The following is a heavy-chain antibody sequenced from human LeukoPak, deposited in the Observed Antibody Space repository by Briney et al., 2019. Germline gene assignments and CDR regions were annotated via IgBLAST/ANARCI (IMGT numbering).Heavy chain of an antibody. CDR3: ARDSGYYNILTDYPPWPYYMDV. CDR1: GYTFTGYY. D-gene: IGHD3-9*01. J-gene: IGHJ6*03. CDR2: INPNSGGT. V-gene: IGHV1-2*02. Sequence: ASVKVSCKASGYTFTGYYMHWVRQAPGQGLEWMGWINPNSGGTNYTQKFQGRVTMTRDTSISTAYMELSRLRSDDTAVYYCARDSGYYNILTDYPPWPYYMDVWGKGTTVTVSS.